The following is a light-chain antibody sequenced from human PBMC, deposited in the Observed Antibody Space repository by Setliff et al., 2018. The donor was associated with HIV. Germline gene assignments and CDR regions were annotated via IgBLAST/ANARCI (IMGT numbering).Light chain of an antibody. Sequence: QSVLAQPASVSGSSGQSITISCTGSSNDIGGYNYVSWYQQHPGKAPKLIIYDVSSRPSGVSNRFSGSKSGNTASLTISGLQAEDETDYYCSSYTSSHTYVFGTGTKVTVL. CDR1: SNDIGGYNY. J-gene: IGLJ1*01. CDR2: DVS. V-gene: IGLV2-14*03. CDR3: SSYTSSHTYV.